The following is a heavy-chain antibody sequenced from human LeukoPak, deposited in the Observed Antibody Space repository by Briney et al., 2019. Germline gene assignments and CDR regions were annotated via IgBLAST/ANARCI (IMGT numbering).Heavy chain of an antibody. V-gene: IGHV1-8*01. J-gene: IGHJ4*02. Sequence: GASVKVSCKASGYTFTSYDINWVRQATGQGLEWMGWMNPNSGNTGYAQKFQGRVTMTRNTSISTAYMELSSLRSEDTAVYYCARAKRSTYYYGSGSSNFDYWGQGTLVTVSS. CDR3: ARAKRSTYYYGSGSSNFDY. CDR2: MNPNSGNT. D-gene: IGHD3-10*01. CDR1: GYTFTSYD.